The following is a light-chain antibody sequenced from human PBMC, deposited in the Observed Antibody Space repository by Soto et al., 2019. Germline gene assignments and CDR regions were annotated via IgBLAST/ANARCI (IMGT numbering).Light chain of an antibody. V-gene: IGKV3-20*01. CDR2: GAA. CDR1: QRVSNNY. J-gene: IGKJ1*01. CDR3: RQYSNWGT. Sequence: IVLTNSPRTLYISQGAIATXSCRASQRVSNNYLAWDQQKPGQAPRVLIYGAANRANGSPARVRGSGSGTDFTLTISSLKTEDVAGYDGRQYSNWGTFGQGIKVDIK.